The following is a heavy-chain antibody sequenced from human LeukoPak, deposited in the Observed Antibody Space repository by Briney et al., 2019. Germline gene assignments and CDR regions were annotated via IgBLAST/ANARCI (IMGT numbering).Heavy chain of an antibody. J-gene: IGHJ4*02. CDR3: ARVDEGRNGVTVGY. CDR1: GFMYSDYY. CDR2: ISSSSGYT. V-gene: IGHV3-11*06. Sequence: GGSLRHSCAASGFMYSDYYMTWIRQAPGKGLEWVSYISSSSGYTNYADSVKGRFTISRDNAKNSLYLQMNSLRAEDTAVYYCARVDEGRNGVTVGYWGQGTLVTVSS. D-gene: IGHD2-8*01.